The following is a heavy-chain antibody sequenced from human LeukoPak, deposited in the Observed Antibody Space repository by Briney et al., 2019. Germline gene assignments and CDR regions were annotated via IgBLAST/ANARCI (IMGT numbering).Heavy chain of an antibody. Sequence: QPGGSLRLSCSASRFTFSRYWMHGVRQAPGKGLVWVSRINSDGISTSYADSVKGRFTISRDNAKNTLYLPMNSLRAEDTAVYYCVRDGNYYDASGPADYGGQGTLVTVSS. V-gene: IGHV3-74*01. J-gene: IGHJ4*02. CDR2: INSDGIST. CDR3: VRDGNYYDASGPADY. CDR1: RFTFSRYW. D-gene: IGHD3-22*01.